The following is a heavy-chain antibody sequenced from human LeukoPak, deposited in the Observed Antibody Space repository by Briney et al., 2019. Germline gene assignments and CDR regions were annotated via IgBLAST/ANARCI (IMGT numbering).Heavy chain of an antibody. V-gene: IGHV1-46*01. J-gene: IGHJ6*03. CDR1: GYTFTSYY. Sequence: ASVKVSCKASGYTFTSYYMHWVRQAPGQGLEWMGIINPSGGSTSYAQKFQGRVTMTRDTSTSTVYMELSSLRSEDTAVYYCAKDKDYSESGLLGYYYYYMDVWGKGTTVTVSS. CDR2: INPSGGST. D-gene: IGHD4-11*01. CDR3: AKDKDYSESGLLGYYYYYMDV.